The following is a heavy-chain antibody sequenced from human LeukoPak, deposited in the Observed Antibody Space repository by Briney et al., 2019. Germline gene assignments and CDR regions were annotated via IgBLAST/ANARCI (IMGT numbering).Heavy chain of an antibody. Sequence: GRSQRLSCAASGFTSSSYAMHWVRQAPGKGLEWVAVISYDGSNKYYADSVKGRFTISRDNSKNTLYLQMNSLRAEDTAVYYCARDYADSSGWYKLDYWGQGTLVTVSS. D-gene: IGHD6-19*01. CDR1: GFTSSSYA. V-gene: IGHV3-30*04. CDR3: ARDYADSSGWYKLDY. J-gene: IGHJ4*02. CDR2: ISYDGSNK.